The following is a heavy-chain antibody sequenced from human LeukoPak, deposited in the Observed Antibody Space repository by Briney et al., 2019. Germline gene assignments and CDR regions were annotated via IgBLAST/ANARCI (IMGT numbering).Heavy chain of an antibody. V-gene: IGHV4-4*02. CDR3: ARHSNWNGGVDWFDP. J-gene: IGHJ5*02. Sequence: SGTLSLTCAVSGGSLSSSNWWSWVRQPPGKGLEWIGEIYHSGSTNYNPSLKSRVTISVDKSKNQLSLKLSSVTAADTAVYYCARHSNWNGGVDWFDPWGQGTQVTVSS. CDR2: IYHSGST. D-gene: IGHD1-20*01. CDR1: GGSLSSSNW.